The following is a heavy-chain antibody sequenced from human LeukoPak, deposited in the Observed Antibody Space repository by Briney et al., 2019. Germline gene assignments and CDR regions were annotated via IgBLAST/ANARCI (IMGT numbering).Heavy chain of an antibody. CDR1: GGSFSGYY. V-gene: IGHV4-34*01. J-gene: IGHJ4*02. D-gene: IGHD6-19*01. Sequence: PSETLSLTCAVYGGSFSGYYWSWIRQPPGKGLEWIGEINHSGSTNYNPSLKSQFTISVDTSKRQFSLKLSYVTAADTAVYYCARGNGSGWYYFDYWGQGTLVTVSS. CDR2: INHSGST. CDR3: ARGNGSGWYYFDY.